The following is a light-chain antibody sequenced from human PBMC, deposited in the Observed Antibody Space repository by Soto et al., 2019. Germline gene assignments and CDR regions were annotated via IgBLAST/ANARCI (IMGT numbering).Light chain of an antibody. V-gene: IGKV1-39*01. J-gene: IGKJ1*01. CDR3: QQSYSTPRT. CDR2: AAS. Sequence: DIQMTQSPSSLSVSVGDRVTITCRASQSISNYLNWYQQKPGKAPKLLIYAASTLQSGVQSRFSGSGSGTDFTLTVSSLQPEDFATYYCQQSYSTPRTFGQGTKVEIK. CDR1: QSISNY.